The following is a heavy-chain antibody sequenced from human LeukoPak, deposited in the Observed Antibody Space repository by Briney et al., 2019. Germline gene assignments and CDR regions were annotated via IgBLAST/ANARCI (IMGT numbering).Heavy chain of an antibody. D-gene: IGHD6-13*01. CDR3: ARSASSSWYGFHMDV. CDR1: GGTFTSYA. J-gene: IGHJ6*03. CDR2: IIPIVGTA. Sequence: ASVKVSCKAAGGTFTSYAISWVRQAPGHGLEGMGGIIPIVGTANYAQKFQGRVTITADESTSTAYMELSSLRSEDTAVYYCARSASSSWYGFHMDVWGKGTTVTVSS. V-gene: IGHV1-69*13.